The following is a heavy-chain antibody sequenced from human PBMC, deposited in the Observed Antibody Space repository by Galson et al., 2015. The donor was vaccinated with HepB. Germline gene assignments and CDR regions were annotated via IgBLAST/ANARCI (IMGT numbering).Heavy chain of an antibody. CDR3: AREIRTQLGNYYYDYYYMDV. D-gene: IGHD1-7*01. CDR1: GFTFSTYW. V-gene: IGHV3-7*01. Sequence: SLRLSCAASGFTFSTYWMSWVRQAPGKGLEWVANIKQDGSEKYYVDSVKGRFTISRDNAKNSLYLQMNTLRAEDTAVYYCAREIRTQLGNYYYDYYYMDVWGKGTTVTVPS. CDR2: IKQDGSEK. J-gene: IGHJ6*03.